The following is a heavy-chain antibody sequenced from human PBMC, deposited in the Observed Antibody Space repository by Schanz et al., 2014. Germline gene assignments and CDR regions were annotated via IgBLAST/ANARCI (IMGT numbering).Heavy chain of an antibody. CDR3: ARDSGSSSWYPSDY. V-gene: IGHV3-33*08. J-gene: IGHJ4*02. Sequence: VQLVESGGGLVQPGRSLRLSCAASGFPFNEYGMLWVRQAPGKGLEWVAIIWYDGSNKYYADSVKGRFTISRDNAKNSLYLQMNSLRAEDTALYYCARDSGSSSWYPSDYWGQGTLVTVSS. CDR2: IWYDGSNK. CDR1: GFPFNEYG. D-gene: IGHD6-13*01.